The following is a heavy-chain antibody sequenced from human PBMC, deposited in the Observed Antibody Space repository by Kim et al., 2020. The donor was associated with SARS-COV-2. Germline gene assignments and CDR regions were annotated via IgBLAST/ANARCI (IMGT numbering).Heavy chain of an antibody. CDR3: ARDDSRYCSGGSCYSDYYYYYGMDV. D-gene: IGHD2-15*01. Sequence: SVKVSCKASGGTFSSYAISWVRQAPGQGLEWMGGIIPIFGTANYAQKFQGRVTITADESTSTAYMELSSLRSEDTAVYYCARDDSRYCSGGSCYSDYYYYYGMDVWGQGTTVTVSS. CDR1: GGTFSSYA. CDR2: IIPIFGTA. V-gene: IGHV1-69*13. J-gene: IGHJ6*02.